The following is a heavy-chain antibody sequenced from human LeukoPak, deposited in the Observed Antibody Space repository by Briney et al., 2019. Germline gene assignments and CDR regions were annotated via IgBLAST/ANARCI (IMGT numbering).Heavy chain of an antibody. V-gene: IGHV4-34*01. CDR2: IHHSGSN. Sequence: SETLSLTCAVYGGSFSGYYWSWIRQPPGKGLEWIGEIHHSGSNNYNPSLKSRVTISVDASKKQFSLKLSSVTAADTAVYYCARGAVRYAFDMWGPGTLVTVSS. CDR3: ARGAVRYAFDM. J-gene: IGHJ3*02. CDR1: GGSFSGYY.